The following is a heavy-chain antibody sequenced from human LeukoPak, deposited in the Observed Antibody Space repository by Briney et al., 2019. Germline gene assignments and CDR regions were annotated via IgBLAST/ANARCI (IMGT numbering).Heavy chain of an antibody. Sequence: KPSETLSLTCTVSGGSISSSSYYWGWIRQPPGKGLEWIGSFYYSGSTNYNPSLKSRATISGDTSKTQFSLSLSSVTAADTAVYYCARARLGGFDIWSRGTMVTVSS. J-gene: IGHJ3*02. D-gene: IGHD2-15*01. CDR1: GGSISSSSYY. CDR2: FYYSGST. CDR3: ARARLGGFDI. V-gene: IGHV4-39*07.